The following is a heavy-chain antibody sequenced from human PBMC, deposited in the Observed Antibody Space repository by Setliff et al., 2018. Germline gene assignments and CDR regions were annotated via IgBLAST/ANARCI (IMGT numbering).Heavy chain of an antibody. Sequence: PGGSLRLSCAASGLTFNSYAMSWVRQVPGKGLEWLSKISGAGTTVYYADSVRGRFTISRDNAKNSLYLQMNSLRAEDSAVYYCARDGVFYAMDFWGQGTTVTVSS. V-gene: IGHV3-11*04. D-gene: IGHD3-10*01. CDR2: ISGAGTTV. CDR3: ARDGVFYAMDF. CDR1: GLTFNSYA. J-gene: IGHJ6*02.